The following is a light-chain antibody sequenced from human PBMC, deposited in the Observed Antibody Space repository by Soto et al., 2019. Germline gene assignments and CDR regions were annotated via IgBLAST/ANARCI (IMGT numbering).Light chain of an antibody. Sequence: EVVLTQSPLSLPATLGQPASISCRSSQSLVYSDGNTYLNLFKQRRGQSPRRLIYKFSKRESGFQDRFSGSGSGPEVTQTISRVEAEDFGVYYCMQGTPLYTFGQGTRLEIK. J-gene: IGKJ2*01. CDR3: MQGTPLYT. CDR1: QSLVYSDGNTY. CDR2: KFS. V-gene: IGKV2-30*01.